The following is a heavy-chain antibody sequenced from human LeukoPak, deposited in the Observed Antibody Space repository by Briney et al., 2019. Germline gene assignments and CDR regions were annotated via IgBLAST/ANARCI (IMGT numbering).Heavy chain of an antibody. J-gene: IGHJ6*03. V-gene: IGHV3-23*01. CDR1: GFTFSSYE. CDR3: AKRYYYMDV. CDR2: ISGSGGST. Sequence: QTGGSLRLSCAASGFTFSSYEMNWVRQAPGKGLEWVSAISGSGGSTYYADSVKGRFTISRDNSKNTLYLQMNSLRAEDTAVYYCAKRYYYMDVWGKGTTVTVSS.